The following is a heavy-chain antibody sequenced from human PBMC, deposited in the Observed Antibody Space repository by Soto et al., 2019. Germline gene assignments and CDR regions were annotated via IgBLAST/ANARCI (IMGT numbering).Heavy chain of an antibody. J-gene: IGHJ5*02. V-gene: IGHV3-21*06. D-gene: IGHD2-8*01. CDR1: RFSISDYS. CDR2: ISGSGSDM. Sequence: EVQVVESGGGLVKPGGSLTLSCAVSRFSISDYSMNWVRQAPGKGLEWVSLISGSGSDMFYADSVKGRFTISRDNARDVGYLTINSPGAGDMGVFLCASDYCSTVVCAWGGVEPWGQGTLVTVSS. CDR3: ASDYCSTVVCAWGGVEP.